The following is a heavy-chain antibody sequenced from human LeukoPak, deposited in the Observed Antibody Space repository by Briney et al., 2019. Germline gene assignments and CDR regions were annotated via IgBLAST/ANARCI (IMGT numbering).Heavy chain of an antibody. D-gene: IGHD5-24*01. V-gene: IGHV3-43D*03. J-gene: IGHJ4*02. Sequence: GESLRLSCAASGFTFDDYAMHWVRQAPGKGLEWVSLISWDGGSTYYADSVKGRFTISRDNSKNSLYLQMNSLRAEDTALYYCAKGSEMATTTEVAFDYWGQGTLVTVSS. CDR2: ISWDGGST. CDR3: AKGSEMATTTEVAFDY. CDR1: GFTFDDYA.